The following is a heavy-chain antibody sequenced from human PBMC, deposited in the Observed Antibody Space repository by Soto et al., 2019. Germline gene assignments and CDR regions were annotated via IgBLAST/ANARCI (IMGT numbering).Heavy chain of an antibody. CDR3: ARGPQIIYDFWSGYYRGAFDI. D-gene: IGHD3-3*01. V-gene: IGHV1-46*01. J-gene: IGHJ3*02. Sequence: ASVRVSCKASGYTFTIYYIYWVRQAPGQGLEWMGIINPSGDSTSYAQKFQGRLTMTRDTSTTTVYMELSSLRSEDTAVYYCARGPQIIYDFWSGYYRGAFDIWGQVTMVTVSS. CDR1: GYTFTIYY. CDR2: INPSGDST.